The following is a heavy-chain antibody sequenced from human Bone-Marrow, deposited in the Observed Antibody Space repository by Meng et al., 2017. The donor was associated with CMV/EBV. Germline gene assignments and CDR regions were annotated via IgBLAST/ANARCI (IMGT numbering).Heavy chain of an antibody. D-gene: IGHD1-1*01. CDR2: INHSGST. Sequence: SETLSLTCAVSGGSISSSNWWSWVRQPPGKGLEWIGEINHSGSTNYNPSLKSRVTISVDTSKNQFSLKLSSVTAADTAVYYCARGTRGGANWFVDYWGQGTLVTVSS. J-gene: IGHJ4*02. CDR3: ARGTRGGANWFVDY. CDR1: GGSISSSNW. V-gene: IGHV4-4*02.